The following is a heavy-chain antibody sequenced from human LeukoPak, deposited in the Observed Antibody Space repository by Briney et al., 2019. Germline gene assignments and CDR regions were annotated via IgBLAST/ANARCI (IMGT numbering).Heavy chain of an antibody. D-gene: IGHD2-15*01. J-gene: IGHJ4*02. CDR3: ARLDYLVEGCYIH. Sequence: SDPLSLTCSVSGDPVTIFYWNWIGPPPGKGREWSGYVSSDGTTNYTPPLTSRLNMSLHSAKPDISLTLTSAPAAHPAIYSCARLDYLVEGCYIHWGRGTLVTVSS. V-gene: IGHV4-59*08. CDR1: GDPVTIFY. CDR2: VSSDGTT.